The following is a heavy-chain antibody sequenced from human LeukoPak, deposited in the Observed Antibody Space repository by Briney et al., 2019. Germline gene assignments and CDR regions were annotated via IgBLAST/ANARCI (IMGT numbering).Heavy chain of an antibody. V-gene: IGHV5-51*01. CDR2: IFPGDSDT. Sequence: GESLKISCKGSGYSFGTYWIGWVRQVPGKGLEWMGIIFPGDSDTRYSPSFQGQVTISVGRSVSTAYLQWSSLKASDTAMYYCARLVRTAAPYSDYWGRGTLATVSS. CDR3: ARLVRTAAPYSDY. J-gene: IGHJ4*02. CDR1: GYSFGTYW. D-gene: IGHD6-6*01.